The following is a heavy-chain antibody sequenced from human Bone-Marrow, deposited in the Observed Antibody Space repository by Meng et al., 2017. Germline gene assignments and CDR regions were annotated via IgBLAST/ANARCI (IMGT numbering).Heavy chain of an antibody. CDR2: ISSSSSYI. Sequence: GESLKISCAASGFTFSSYAMHWVRQAPGKGLEWVSSISSSSSYIYYADSVKGRFTISRDNAKNSLYLQMNSLRAEDTAVYYCARVGGYSSSSQPYYYYGMDVWGQGTTVIVSS. V-gene: IGHV3-21*01. J-gene: IGHJ6*02. D-gene: IGHD6-13*01. CDR1: GFTFSSYA. CDR3: ARVGGYSSSSQPYYYYGMDV.